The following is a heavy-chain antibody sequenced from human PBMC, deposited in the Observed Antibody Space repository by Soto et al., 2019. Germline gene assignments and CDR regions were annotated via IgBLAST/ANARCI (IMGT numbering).Heavy chain of an antibody. J-gene: IGHJ5*02. Sequence: QVQLVESGGGVVQPGRSLRLSCAASGFTFSSYAMHWVRQAPGKGLEWVAVISYDGSNKYYADSVKGRFTISRDNSKNTLYLQMNSLRAEDTAVYYCARGLGYCISTNCYARWFDPWGQGTLVTVSS. CDR3: ARGLGYCISTNCYARWFDP. CDR1: GFTFSSYA. CDR2: ISYDGSNK. D-gene: IGHD2-2*01. V-gene: IGHV3-30-3*01.